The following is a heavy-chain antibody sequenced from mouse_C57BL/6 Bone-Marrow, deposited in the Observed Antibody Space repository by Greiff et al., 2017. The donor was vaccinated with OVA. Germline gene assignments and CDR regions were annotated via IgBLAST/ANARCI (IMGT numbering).Heavy chain of an antibody. D-gene: IGHD3-2*02. V-gene: IGHV1-74*01. Sequence: VQLQQPGAELVKPGASVKVSCKASGYTFTSYWMHWVKQRPGQGLEWIGRIHPSDSDTNYNQKFKGKATLTVDKSSSTAYMQLSSLISEDSAVYYCAIRGTAQAYYAMDYWGQGTSVTVSS. CDR1: GYTFTSYW. CDR2: IHPSDSDT. CDR3: AIRGTAQAYYAMDY. J-gene: IGHJ4*01.